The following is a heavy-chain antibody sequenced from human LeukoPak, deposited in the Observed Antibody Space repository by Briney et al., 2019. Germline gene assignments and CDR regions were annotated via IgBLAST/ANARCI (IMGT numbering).Heavy chain of an antibody. CDR3: ARSGLDIVVVVAATGDPYGMDV. D-gene: IGHD2-15*01. Sequence: GASVKVSCKASGYIFTDYYMHWVRQAPGQELGWMGRINPNSGGTNYAQKFQGRVTMTRDTSISTAYTELSSLRSEDTATYYCARSGLDIVVVVAATGDPYGMDVWGQGTTVTVSS. CDR2: INPNSGGT. J-gene: IGHJ6*02. V-gene: IGHV1/OR15-1*01. CDR1: GYIFTDYY.